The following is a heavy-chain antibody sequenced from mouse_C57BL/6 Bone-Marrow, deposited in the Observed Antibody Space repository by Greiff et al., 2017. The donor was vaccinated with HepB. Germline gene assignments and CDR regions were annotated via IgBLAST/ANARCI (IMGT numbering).Heavy chain of an antibody. J-gene: IGHJ3*01. D-gene: IGHD3-2*02. CDR1: GFSLTSYG. CDR3: ASHDSSGYWFAY. V-gene: IGHV2-6*01. Sequence: VKLVESGPGLVAPSQSLSITCTVSGFSLTSYGVDWVRQSPGKGLEWLGVIWGVGSTNYNSALKSRLIISKDNSKSQVFLKMNSLQTDDTAMYYCASHDSSGYWFAYWGQGTLVTVSA. CDR2: IWGVGST.